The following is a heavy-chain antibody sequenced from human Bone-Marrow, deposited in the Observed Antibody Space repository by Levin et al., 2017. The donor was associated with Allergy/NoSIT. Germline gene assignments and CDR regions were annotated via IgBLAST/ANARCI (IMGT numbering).Heavy chain of an antibody. V-gene: IGHV3-74*01. CDR3: ARLSMIQGVPPFDY. CDR1: GLTFNKYW. D-gene: IGHD3-10*01. CDR2: ISSDGSIT. J-gene: IGHJ4*02. Sequence: AGGSLRLSCAASGLTFNKYWMHWVRQAPGQRLVWLSRISSDGSITTYADSVKGRFTISRDNAKNTLYLQMNSLRAEDTAVYYCARLSMIQGVPPFDYWGQGTLVTVSS.